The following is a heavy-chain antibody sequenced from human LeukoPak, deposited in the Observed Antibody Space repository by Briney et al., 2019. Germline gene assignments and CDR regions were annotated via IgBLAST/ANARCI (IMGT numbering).Heavy chain of an antibody. CDR1: GYTFTNYG. CDR2: ISGCNGNT. J-gene: IGHJ4*02. D-gene: IGHD3-10*01. CDR3: ATGRPYYYGSGSFDY. V-gene: IGHV1-18*01. Sequence: ASVKVFCKAFGYTFTNYGISWVRQAPGQGLEWMGWISGCNGNTNYAQKLQGRVTMTTDTSTSTAYMELRSLRSDDTAVYYCATGRPYYYGSGSFDYWGQGTLVTVSS.